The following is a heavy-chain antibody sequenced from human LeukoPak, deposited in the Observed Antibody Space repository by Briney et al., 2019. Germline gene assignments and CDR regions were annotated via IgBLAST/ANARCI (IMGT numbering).Heavy chain of an antibody. V-gene: IGHV3-48*03. Sequence: PGGSLRLSCAISGFTFSACELTWVRQAPGKGLEWVSYISRSGSTRYYADSVKGRFTISRDNAKNSLYLQMNSLRAEDTAVYYCARDRRSYYGMDVWGQGTTVTVSS. D-gene: IGHD1-14*01. CDR3: ARDRRSYYGMDV. CDR2: ISRSGSTR. J-gene: IGHJ6*02. CDR1: GFTFSACE.